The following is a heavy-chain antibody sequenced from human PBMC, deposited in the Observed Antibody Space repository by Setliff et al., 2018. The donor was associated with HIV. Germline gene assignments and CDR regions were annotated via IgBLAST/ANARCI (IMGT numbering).Heavy chain of an antibody. J-gene: IGHJ4*02. CDR2: IYWDADK. V-gene: IGHV2-5*08. CDR1: GVSISNYYW. CDR3: AHNHLAVAGSHYFDY. D-gene: IGHD6-19*01. Sequence: LSLTCTVSGVSISNYYWSWIRQPPGKALEWLALIYWDADKRYSPSLKNRLTITKDTSKNQVLLTMTNMDPLDTATYYCAHNHLAVAGSHYFDYWGQGTLVTVSS.